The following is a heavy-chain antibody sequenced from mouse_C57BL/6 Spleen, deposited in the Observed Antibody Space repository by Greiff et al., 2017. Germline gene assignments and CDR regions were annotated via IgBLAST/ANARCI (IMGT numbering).Heavy chain of an antibody. CDR3: ASEGGTATNFDY. CDR2: ISSGGSYT. D-gene: IGHD3-3*01. CDR1: GFTFSSYG. Sequence: EVNVVESGGDLVKPGGSLKLSCAASGFTFSSYGMSWVRQTPDKRLEWVATISSGGSYTYYPDSVKGRFTISRDNAKYTLYLQMSSLKSEDTAMYYCASEGGTATNFDYWGQGTTLTVSS. J-gene: IGHJ2*01. V-gene: IGHV5-6*01.